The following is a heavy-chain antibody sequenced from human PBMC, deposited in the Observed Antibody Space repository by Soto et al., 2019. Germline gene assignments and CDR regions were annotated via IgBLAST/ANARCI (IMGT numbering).Heavy chain of an antibody. V-gene: IGHV1-3*01. D-gene: IGHD5-18*01. CDR2: INAGNGNT. CDR3: ARDPEYSYGNP. J-gene: IGHJ5*02. CDR1: GYTFTSYA. Sequence: ASVKVSCKASGYTFTSYAMNWVRQAPGQRLEWMGWINAGNGNTKYSQKFQGRVTITRDTSASTAYMELSTLRSEDTAVYYCARDPEYSYGNPWGQETLVTVSS.